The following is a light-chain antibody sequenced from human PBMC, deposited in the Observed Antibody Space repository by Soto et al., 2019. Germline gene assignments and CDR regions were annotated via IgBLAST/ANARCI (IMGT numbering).Light chain of an antibody. J-gene: IGLJ2*01. CDR2: ANN. Sequence: QPVLTQPPSVSGAPGQRVTISCTGAGSNIGAGFDVHWYQQFPGSAPKLLIYANNNRPSGVPARFSGSKSGTSASLAITDLLAADEADYFCQSYDNSLSGSRVFGGGTKLTVL. V-gene: IGLV1-40*01. CDR3: QSYDNSLSGSRV. CDR1: GSNIGAGFD.